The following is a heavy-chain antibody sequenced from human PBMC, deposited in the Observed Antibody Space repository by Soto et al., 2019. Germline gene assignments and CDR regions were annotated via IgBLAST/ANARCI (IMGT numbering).Heavy chain of an antibody. J-gene: IGHJ4*02. CDR3: SQAFLVGIVGATDY. CDR2: INSDWTST. V-gene: IGHV3-74*01. Sequence: GGSLRLSCAASGFTFSSYWMHWVRQAPGKGLVWVSRINSDWTSTSFAASLKARFTISRDNAMNTLYLQMNSLRAEDMAVFYCSQAFLVGIVGATDYWGQGTLVTVSS. D-gene: IGHD1-26*01. CDR1: GFTFSSYW.